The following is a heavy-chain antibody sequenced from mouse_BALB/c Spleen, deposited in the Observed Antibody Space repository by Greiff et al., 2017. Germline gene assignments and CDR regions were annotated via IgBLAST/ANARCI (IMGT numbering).Heavy chain of an antibody. CDR2: ISYSGST. V-gene: IGHV3-2*02. J-gene: IGHJ3*01. CDR1: GYSITSDYA. D-gene: IGHD2-3*01. CDR3: ARGNDPFAY. Sequence: EVQLVESGPGLVKPSQSLSLTCTVTGYSITSDYAWNWIRQFPGNKLEWMGYISYSGSTSYNPSLKSRISITRDTSKNQFFLQLNSVTTEDTATYYCARGNDPFAYWGQGTLVTVSA.